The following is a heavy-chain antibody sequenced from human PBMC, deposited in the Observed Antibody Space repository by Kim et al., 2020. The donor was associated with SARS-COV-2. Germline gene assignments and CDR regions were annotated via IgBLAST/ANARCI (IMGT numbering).Heavy chain of an antibody. Sequence: SETLSLTCAVYGGSFSGYYWSWIRQPPGKGLEWIGEINHSGSTNYNPSLKSRVTISVDTSKNQFSLKLSAVTAADTAVYYCARGSLYDSSGYPDYWGQGTLVTVSS. J-gene: IGHJ4*02. CDR2: INHSGST. CDR3: ARGSLYDSSGYPDY. CDR1: GGSFSGYY. V-gene: IGHV4-34*01. D-gene: IGHD3-22*01.